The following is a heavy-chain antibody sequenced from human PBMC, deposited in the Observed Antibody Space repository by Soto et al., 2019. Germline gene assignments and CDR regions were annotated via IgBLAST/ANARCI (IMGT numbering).Heavy chain of an antibody. CDR3: ASSRRSDCLFDY. Sequence: LRLSCAASGFTSSINYMSWVRQAPGKGLEWVSVIYSGGSTYYADSVKGRFTISRDNSKNTLYLQMNSLRAEDTAVYYCASSRRSDCLFDYWGQGTLVTVSS. J-gene: IGHJ4*02. CDR1: GFTSSINY. CDR2: IYSGGST. V-gene: IGHV3-53*01. D-gene: IGHD2-21*02.